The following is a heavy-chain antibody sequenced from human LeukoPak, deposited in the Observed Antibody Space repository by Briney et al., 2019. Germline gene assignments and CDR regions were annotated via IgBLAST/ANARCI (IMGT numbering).Heavy chain of an antibody. J-gene: IGHJ3*02. CDR1: AFTFSSYA. Sequence: GGSLRLSCAASAFTFSSYAMHWVRQAPGKGLEGVAVILNDGSQEKYADSVKGRFTISRDNSKNTLFLQMNSLRAEDTAVYYCARDDALGDNALDIWGQGTMVTVSS. V-gene: IGHV3-33*08. D-gene: IGHD3-16*01. CDR2: ILNDGSQE. CDR3: ARDDALGDNALDI.